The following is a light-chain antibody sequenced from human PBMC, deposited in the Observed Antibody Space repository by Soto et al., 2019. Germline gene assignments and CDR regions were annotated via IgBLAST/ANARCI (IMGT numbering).Light chain of an antibody. CDR3: QQSYIAPLT. V-gene: IGKV1-39*01. CDR1: QSISSH. CDR2: TAS. J-gene: IGKJ4*01. Sequence: DIRMTQSPSSLSASVGDTVTITCRASQSISSHLNWYQQKPGKAPNLLMYTASNLQSGVPSRFSGSGSGTDFTLTISSLQPEDFATYYCQQSYIAPLTFGGGTKVDIK.